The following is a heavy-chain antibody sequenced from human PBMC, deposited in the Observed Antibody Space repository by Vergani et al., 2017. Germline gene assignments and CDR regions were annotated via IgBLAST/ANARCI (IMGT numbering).Heavy chain of an antibody. CDR2: VNFVTGAA. CDR3: ARSIGYXTSGSCRPYYFGL. Sequence: QVQLVQSGAAVKKPGASVKVSCTASGYIFKNYYMHWLRLAPGQGFQWMGVVNFVTGAATSPQKFEGRITMTRDTSTATFYMDLSSLKYEDTAIYYCARSIGYXTSGSCRPYYFGLWGQGALVTVSS. CDR1: GYIFKNYY. V-gene: IGHV1-46*02. J-gene: IGHJ4*02. D-gene: IGHD2-15*01.